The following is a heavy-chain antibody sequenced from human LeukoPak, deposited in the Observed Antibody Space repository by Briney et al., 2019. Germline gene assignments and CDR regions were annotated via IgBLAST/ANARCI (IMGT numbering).Heavy chain of an antibody. CDR1: GYTFTGYY. D-gene: IGHD1/OR15-1a*01. CDR2: IIPIFGTA. Sequence: GASVKVSCKASGYTFTGYYMHCVRQAPGQGLEWMGGIIPIFGTANYAQKFQGRVTITADESTSAAYMELSSLRCEDTAVYYCARDRTTRTYYNWFDPWGQGTLVTVSS. CDR3: ARDRTTRTYYNWFDP. J-gene: IGHJ5*02. V-gene: IGHV1-69*13.